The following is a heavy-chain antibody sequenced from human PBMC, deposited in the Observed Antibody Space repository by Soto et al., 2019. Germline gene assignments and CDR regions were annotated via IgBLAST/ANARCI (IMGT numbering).Heavy chain of an antibody. CDR3: AKDRIVVVPAAEYYFDY. CDR2: ISGSGGST. CDR1: GFTFSSYA. J-gene: IGHJ4*02. Sequence: GGSLRLSCAASGFTFSSYAMSWVRQAPGKGLEWVSAISGSGGSTYYADSVKGRFTISRDNSKNTLYLQMNSLRAEDTAVYYCAKDRIVVVPAAEYYFDYWGQGTLVTSPQ. V-gene: IGHV3-23*01. D-gene: IGHD2-2*01.